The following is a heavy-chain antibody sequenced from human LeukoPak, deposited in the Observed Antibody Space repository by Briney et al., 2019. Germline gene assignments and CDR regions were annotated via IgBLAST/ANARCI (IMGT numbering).Heavy chain of an antibody. V-gene: IGHV3-21*01. D-gene: IGHD2-8*01. CDR2: IGDSGSHI. CDR3: ARDFGVIASTGRIDY. Sequence: GGSLRLSCAASGFTFNAYTMKWVRQAPGKGLEWVSSIGDSGSHIFYADSVKGRFTTSRDNAKNSLYLQMNSLRVEDTAVYYCARDFGVIASTGRIDYWGQGTLVTVSS. CDR1: GFTFNAYT. J-gene: IGHJ4*02.